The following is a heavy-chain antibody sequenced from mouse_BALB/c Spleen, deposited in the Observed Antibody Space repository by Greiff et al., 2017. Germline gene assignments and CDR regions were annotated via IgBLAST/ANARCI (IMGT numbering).Heavy chain of an antibody. Sequence: EVQLVESGGGLVKPGGSLKLSCAASGFTFSDYYMYWVRQTPEKRLEWVATISDGGSYTYYPDSVKGRFTISRDNAKNNLYLQMSSLKSEDTAMYYCARVHRYGGAMDYWGQGTSVTVSS. CDR2: ISDGGSYT. J-gene: IGHJ4*01. CDR1: GFTFSDYY. CDR3: ARVHRYGGAMDY. V-gene: IGHV5-4*02. D-gene: IGHD2-14*01.